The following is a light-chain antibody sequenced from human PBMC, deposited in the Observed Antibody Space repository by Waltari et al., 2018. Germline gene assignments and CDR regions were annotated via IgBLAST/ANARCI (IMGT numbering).Light chain of an antibody. CDR2: ENS. CDR3: GTWDSSLSGAV. Sequence: QSVLTQPPSVSAAPGQRVTITSSGGSSNIGNNYVSCYRQFPGTAPKLLIYENSERPSGIPGRFSGSKSGTSATLDITGLQAGDEADYYCGTWDSSLSGAVFGGGTHLTVL. J-gene: IGLJ7*01. V-gene: IGLV1-51*02. CDR1: SSNIGNNY.